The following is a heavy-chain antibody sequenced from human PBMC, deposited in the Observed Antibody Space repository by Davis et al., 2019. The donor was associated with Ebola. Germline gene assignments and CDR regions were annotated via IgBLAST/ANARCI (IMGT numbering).Heavy chain of an antibody. J-gene: IGHJ6*02. CDR1: GFTFSDYY. V-gene: IGHV3-11*04. Sequence: GGSLRLSCAASGFTFSDYYMTWIRQAPGKGLEWISAMSGSGYTMYEADSGKGRFTISRDNAKNSLSLQMDSLRDEDTAVYYCARGEKVPRRYYNMDVWGQGTTVTVSS. D-gene: IGHD1-26*01. CDR3: ARGEKVPRRYYNMDV. CDR2: MSGSGYTM.